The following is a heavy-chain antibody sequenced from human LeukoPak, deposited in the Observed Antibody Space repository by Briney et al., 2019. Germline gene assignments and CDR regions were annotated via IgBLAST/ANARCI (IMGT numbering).Heavy chain of an antibody. J-gene: IGHJ4*02. CDR1: GGSFSGYY. D-gene: IGHD5-18*01. Sequence: SETLSLTCAVYGGSFSGYYWSWIRQPPGKGLEWIGEINHSGSTNYNPSLKSRVTISVDTSKNQFSLKLSSVTAVDTAVYYCARGGRGIQLWLRHFDYWGQGTLVTVSS. V-gene: IGHV4-34*01. CDR2: INHSGST. CDR3: ARGGRGIQLWLRHFDY.